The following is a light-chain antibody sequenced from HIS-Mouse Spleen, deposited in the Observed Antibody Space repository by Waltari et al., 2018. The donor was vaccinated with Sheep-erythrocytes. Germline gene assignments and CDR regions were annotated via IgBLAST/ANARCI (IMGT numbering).Light chain of an antibody. V-gene: IGLV3-1*01. Sequence: SYELTQPPSVSVSPGQTASITCSGDKLGDKYACWYQQKPGHSPVLVIYQDSKRPSGSPERFSGSNSGNPATLTIRGTQAMDEADYYCQAWDSSTVVFGGGTKLTVL. CDR2: QDS. CDR3: QAWDSSTVV. CDR1: KLGDKY. J-gene: IGLJ2*01.